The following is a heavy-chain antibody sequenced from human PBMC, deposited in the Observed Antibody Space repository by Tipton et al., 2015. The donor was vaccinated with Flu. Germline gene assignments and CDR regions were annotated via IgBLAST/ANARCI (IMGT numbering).Heavy chain of an antibody. Sequence: GLVKPSETLSPTCTVSGGSLSSFYWTWIRQPAGKGLEWIGRIYSSGITKYNPSLKSRVTMSIDTSKNQFSLSLSSVTAADTAVYYCARGSGSGTFVIFDYWGQGTLVAVSS. CDR3: ARGSGSGTFVIFDY. J-gene: IGHJ4*02. CDR1: GGSLSSFY. CDR2: IYSSGIT. V-gene: IGHV4-4*07. D-gene: IGHD3-10*01.